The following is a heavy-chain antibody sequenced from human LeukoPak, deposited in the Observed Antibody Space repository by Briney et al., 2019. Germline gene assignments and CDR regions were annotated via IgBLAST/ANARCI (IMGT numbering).Heavy chain of an antibody. CDR2: ITGRGENT. D-gene: IGHD6-19*01. CDR1: GFTFSNYG. Sequence: GGSLRLSCAASGFTFSNYGMNWVRQAPGKGLEWVSGITGRGENTYYADSVKGRFTISRDNAKNSLYLQMNSLRAEDTAVYYCARRGIYSSGWYFDYWGQGTLVTVSS. V-gene: IGHV3-21*01. CDR3: ARRGIYSSGWYFDY. J-gene: IGHJ4*02.